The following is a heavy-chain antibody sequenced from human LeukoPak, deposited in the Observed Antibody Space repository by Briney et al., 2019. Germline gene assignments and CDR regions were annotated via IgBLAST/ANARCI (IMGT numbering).Heavy chain of an antibody. V-gene: IGHV3-30*18. CDR2: ISYDGSNK. D-gene: IGHD5-18*01. CDR3: AKDWGYSYSYYFDY. CDR1: GFTFSSYG. Sequence: PGGSLRLSCAASGFTFSSYGMHWVRQAPGKGLEWVAVISYDGSNKYYADSVKGRFTISRDNSKNTLYLQMNSLRAEDTAVYYCAKDWGYSYSYYFDYWGQGTLVTVSS. J-gene: IGHJ4*02.